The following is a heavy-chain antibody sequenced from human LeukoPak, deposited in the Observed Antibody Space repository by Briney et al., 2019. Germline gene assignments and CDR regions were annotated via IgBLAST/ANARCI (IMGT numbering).Heavy chain of an antibody. D-gene: IGHD1-26*01. CDR1: GFTFSGSA. J-gene: IGHJ5*02. CDR3: TRHRSGSSSTNWFDP. CDR2: IRSKANSYAT. V-gene: IGHV3-73*01. Sequence: QPGGSLRLSCAASGFTFSGSAMHWVRQASGKGLEWVGRIRSKANSYATAYAASVKGRFTISRDDSKNTAYLQMNSLKTEDTAVYYRTRHRSGSSSTNWFDPWGQGTLVTVSS.